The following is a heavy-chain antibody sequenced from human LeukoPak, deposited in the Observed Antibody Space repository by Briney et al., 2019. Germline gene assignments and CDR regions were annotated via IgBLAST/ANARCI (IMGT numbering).Heavy chain of an antibody. Sequence: ASVKVSCKASGYTFTNYDINWVRQATGQGLEWMGWMNPNSGNTGYAQKFQGRVTMTRNTSISTAYMELSSLRSEDTAVYYCAGRIQLWSGVDYWGQGTLVTVSS. CDR3: AGRIQLWSGVDY. J-gene: IGHJ4*02. D-gene: IGHD5-18*01. CDR2: MNPNSGNT. V-gene: IGHV1-8*01. CDR1: GYTFTNYD.